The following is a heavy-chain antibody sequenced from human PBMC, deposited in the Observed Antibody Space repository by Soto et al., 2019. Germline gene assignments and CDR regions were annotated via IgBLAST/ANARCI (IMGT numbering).Heavy chain of an antibody. CDR3: ARTPEWGDYGDYGVDY. D-gene: IGHD4-17*01. CDR2: IYYSGST. J-gene: IGHJ4*02. CDR1: GGSISSGGYY. V-gene: IGHV4-31*03. Sequence: QVQLQESGPGLVKPSQTLSLTCTVSGGSISSGGYYWSWIRQHPGKGLEWIGCIYYSGSTYYNPSLKSRVTISVDTSKNQFSLKLSSVTAADTAVYYCARTPEWGDYGDYGVDYWGQGTLVTVSS.